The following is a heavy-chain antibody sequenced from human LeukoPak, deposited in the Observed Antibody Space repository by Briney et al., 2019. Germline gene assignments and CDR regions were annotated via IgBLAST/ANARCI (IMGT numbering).Heavy chain of an antibody. CDR2: VSYDGSNI. Sequence: SGGSLRLSCAASGFTFRNYAMHWVCQAPGKGLEWVAVVSYDGSNIYYADSVKGRFTISRVNSKNTLYLQMNSLRAEDTAVYHCARNDYGAYYFDYWGQGTLVTVSS. J-gene: IGHJ4*02. D-gene: IGHD4-17*01. CDR3: ARNDYGAYYFDY. V-gene: IGHV3-30-3*01. CDR1: GFTFRNYA.